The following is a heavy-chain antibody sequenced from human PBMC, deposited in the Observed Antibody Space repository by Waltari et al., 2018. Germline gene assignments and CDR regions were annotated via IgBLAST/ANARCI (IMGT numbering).Heavy chain of an antibody. CDR2: VHRNGRT. J-gene: IGHJ4*02. D-gene: IGHD2-15*01. CDR1: W. V-gene: IGHV4-4*02. Sequence: WWSWVRQSPDKGLELIGQVHRNGRTNYNPSLASRAIVSLDSSMNQFSLRILSATAADTAVYYCARDLGRGLFLDSWGQGTLVTVSP. CDR3: ARDLGRGLFLDS.